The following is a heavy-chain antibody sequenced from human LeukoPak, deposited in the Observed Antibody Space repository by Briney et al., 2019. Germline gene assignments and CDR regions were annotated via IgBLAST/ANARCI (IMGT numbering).Heavy chain of an antibody. J-gene: IGHJ4*02. CDR2: IYYSGST. V-gene: IGHV4-59*08. D-gene: IGHD3-22*01. CDR3: AKVSDRDSSGYYWGFEY. CDR1: GGSISGYY. Sequence: SETLSLTCTVSGGSISGYYWSWIRQPPGKGLECIGYIYYSGSTNYNPSLKSRVTISVDTSNNQFSLKLTSVTAADTAVYYCAKVSDRDSSGYYWGFEYWGQGTLVTVSS.